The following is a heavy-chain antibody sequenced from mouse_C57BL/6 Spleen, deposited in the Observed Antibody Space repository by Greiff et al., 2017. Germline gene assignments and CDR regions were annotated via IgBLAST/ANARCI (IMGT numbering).Heavy chain of an antibody. CDR1: GYSITSGYY. J-gene: IGHJ3*01. CDR2: ISYDGSN. Sequence: DVKLVESGPGLVKPSQSLSLTCSVTGYSITSGYYWNWIRQFPGNKLEWMGYISYDGSNNYNPSLKNRISITRDTSKNQFFLKLNSVTTEDTATYYCARRAYYYGSSPWFAYWGQGTLVTVSA. CDR3: ARRAYYYGSSPWFAY. V-gene: IGHV3-6*01. D-gene: IGHD1-1*01.